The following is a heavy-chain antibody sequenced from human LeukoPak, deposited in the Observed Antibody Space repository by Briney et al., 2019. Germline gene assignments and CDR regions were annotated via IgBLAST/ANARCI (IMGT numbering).Heavy chain of an antibody. J-gene: IGHJ6*03. V-gene: IGHV1-18*01. Sequence: GASVKVSCKASGYTFTSYGISWVRQAPGQGLEWMGWISAYNGNTNYAQKLQGRVTMTTDTSTSTAYMEPRSLRSDDTAVYYCARDRRVGATSYYYYYMDVWGKGTTVTISS. CDR2: ISAYNGNT. CDR3: ARDRRVGATSYYYYYMDV. CDR1: GYTFTSYG. D-gene: IGHD1-26*01.